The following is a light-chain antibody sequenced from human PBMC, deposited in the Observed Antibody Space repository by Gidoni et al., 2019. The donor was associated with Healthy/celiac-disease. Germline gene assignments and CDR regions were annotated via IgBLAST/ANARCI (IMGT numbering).Light chain of an antibody. CDR2: GAS. CDR3: QQYGSSPMYT. Sequence: EIVLTQSPGTLSLSPGERATLSCRASQSVSSSYSAWYQQKPGQAPRLLIYGASSRATGIPDRFSGSGSGTDFTLTISRLEPEDFAVYYCQQYGSSPMYTLGQGTKLE. V-gene: IGKV3-20*01. CDR1: QSVSSSY. J-gene: IGKJ2*01.